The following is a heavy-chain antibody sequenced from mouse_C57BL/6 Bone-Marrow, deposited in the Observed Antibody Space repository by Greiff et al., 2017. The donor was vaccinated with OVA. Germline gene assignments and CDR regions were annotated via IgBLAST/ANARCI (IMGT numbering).Heavy chain of an antibody. V-gene: IGHV1-7*01. CDR1: GYTFTSYW. CDR2: INPSSGYT. J-gene: IGHJ4*01. D-gene: IGHD2-2*01. CDR3: ARPSLWLRQDYYAMDY. Sequence: QVQLQQSGAELAKPGASVKLSCKASGYTFTSYWMHWVKQRPGQGLEWIGYINPSSGYTKYNQKFTDKATLTADKSSSTAYMQLSSLTYEDSAVYYCARPSLWLRQDYYAMDYWGQGTSVTVSS.